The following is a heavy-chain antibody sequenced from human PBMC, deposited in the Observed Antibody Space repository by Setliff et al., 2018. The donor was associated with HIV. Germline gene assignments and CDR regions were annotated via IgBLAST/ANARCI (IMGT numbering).Heavy chain of an antibody. V-gene: IGHV4-34*01. Sequence: SETLSLTCAVYGGSFSGYYWSWIRQPPGKGLEWIGEINHSGSTKYNPSPKSRVTISIDTSKNQFSLKLSSVTAADTAVYYCARVGYYDSSFDYWGQGTLVTVSS. CDR1: GGSFSGYY. J-gene: IGHJ4*02. CDR3: ARVGYYDSSFDY. D-gene: IGHD3-22*01. CDR2: INHSGST.